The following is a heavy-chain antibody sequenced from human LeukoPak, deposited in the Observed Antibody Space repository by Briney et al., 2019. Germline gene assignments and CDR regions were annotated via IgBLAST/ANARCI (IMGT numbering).Heavy chain of an antibody. CDR3: ARLYSSGYDY. CDR1: XYS. V-gene: IGHV3-21*01. J-gene: IGHJ4*02. Sequence: XYSMNWVRQAPXXXLEWVSSISSSSSYIYYADSVKGRFTISRDNTKNSLYLQMNSLRAEDTAVYYCARLYSSGYDYWGQGTLVTVSS. D-gene: IGHD6-19*01. CDR2: ISSSSSYI.